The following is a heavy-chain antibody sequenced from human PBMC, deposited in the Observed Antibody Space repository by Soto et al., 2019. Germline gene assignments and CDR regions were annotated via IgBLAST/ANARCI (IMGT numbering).Heavy chain of an antibody. J-gene: IGHJ4*02. V-gene: IGHV3-7*01. D-gene: IGHD3-16*02. CDR2: IDRDGGET. Sequence: EVQLVESGGDLVQPGGSLRLSCAASGFTFREYWMTWVRQAPGKGLEWVASIDRDGGETQYVDSVKGRFTIYRDSAKNSLYLHMDSLRAEDTAVYYCAIDPHPVSPYDYWGQGTLVTVSS. CDR3: AIDPHPVSPYDY. CDR1: GFTFREYW.